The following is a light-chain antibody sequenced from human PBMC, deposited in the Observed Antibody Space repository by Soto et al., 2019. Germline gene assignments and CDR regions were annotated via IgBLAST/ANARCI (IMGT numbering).Light chain of an antibody. CDR3: QQYDNRCT. CDR1: QNVNGW. Sequence: DIQMTQSPSTLSASVGDRVTITCRASQNVNGWLAWYQQKPGKAPKLLINKASTLESGVPSRLSGRGFGTEFTLTIRSLQTDDFATYYCQQYDNRCTFGQGTKVDIK. J-gene: IGKJ1*01. CDR2: KAS. V-gene: IGKV1-5*03.